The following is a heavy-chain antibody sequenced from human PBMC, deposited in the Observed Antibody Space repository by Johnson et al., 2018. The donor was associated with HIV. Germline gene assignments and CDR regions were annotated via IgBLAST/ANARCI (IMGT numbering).Heavy chain of an antibody. CDR2: IRSDGTNT. J-gene: IGHJ3*02. CDR3: TTDLELAGLWFGELWDDAFDI. D-gene: IGHD3-10*01. Sequence: QVQLVESGGGVVHPGGSLSPSCAPSGSPFSRHGIPWVRQAPAQGLARVAFIRSDGTNTYSAASVTGRSTTPSANAKNPLYLQMNSLKTEDTAVYYCTTDLELAGLWFGELWDDAFDIWGQGTMVTVSS. CDR1: GSPFSRHG. V-gene: IGHV3-30*02.